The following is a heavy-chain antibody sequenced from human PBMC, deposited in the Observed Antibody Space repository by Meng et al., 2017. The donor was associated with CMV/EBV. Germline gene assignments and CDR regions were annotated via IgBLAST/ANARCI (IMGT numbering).Heavy chain of an antibody. J-gene: IGHJ4*02. V-gene: IGHV4-34*01. D-gene: IGHD3-22*01. CDR3: ARRVRASPYYYDSSGYYPH. Sequence: SQTPSLTRAVYGGSFSGYYWSWIRQPPGKGPEWIGEVNHSGSTNYNPSLKSRVTISVDTSKNQFSLKLSSVTAADTAVYYCARRVRASPYYYDSSGYYPHWGQGTLVTVSS. CDR1: GGSFSGYY. CDR2: VNHSGST.